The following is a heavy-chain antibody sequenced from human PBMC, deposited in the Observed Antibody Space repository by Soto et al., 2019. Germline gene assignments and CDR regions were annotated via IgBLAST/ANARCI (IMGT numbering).Heavy chain of an antibody. V-gene: IGHV1-69*13. D-gene: IGHD1-26*01. CDR2: IIPIFGTA. CDR1: GGTFSSYA. Sequence: ASVKVSCKASGGTFSSYAISWVRQAPGQGLEWMGGIIPIFGTANYAQKFQGRVTITADESTSTAYMELSSLRSEDTAVYYCAREHSGSYLGYFDYWGQGTLVTVSS. CDR3: AREHSGSYLGYFDY. J-gene: IGHJ4*02.